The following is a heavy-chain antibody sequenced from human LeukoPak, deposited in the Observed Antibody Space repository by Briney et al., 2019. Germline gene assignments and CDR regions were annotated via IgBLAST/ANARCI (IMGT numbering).Heavy chain of an antibody. CDR2: ISSSGSTI. Sequence: PGGSLRLSCAASGFTFSSYEMNWVRQAPGKGLEWVSYISSSGSTIYYADSVKGRFTISRDNAKNSLYLQMNSLRAEDTAVYYCARASPGSELWFGELLYRYYYYYMDVWGKGTTVTISS. CDR1: GFTFSSYE. D-gene: IGHD3-10*01. V-gene: IGHV3-48*03. CDR3: ARASPGSELWFGELLYRYYYYYMDV. J-gene: IGHJ6*03.